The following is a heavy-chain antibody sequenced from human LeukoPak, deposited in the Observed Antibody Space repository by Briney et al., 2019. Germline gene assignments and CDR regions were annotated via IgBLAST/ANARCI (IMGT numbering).Heavy chain of an antibody. CDR2: ISYDGSNK. CDR3: ARDVGWLRLRGQVDY. V-gene: IGHV3-30-3*01. Sequence: GRSLRLSCAASGFTFSSYAMHWVRQAPGKGLEWVAVISYDGSNKYYADSVKGRFTISRDNSKNTLYLQMNSLRAEDTAVYYCARDVGWLRLRGQVDYWGQGTLVTVSS. CDR1: GFTFSSYA. J-gene: IGHJ4*02. D-gene: IGHD5-12*01.